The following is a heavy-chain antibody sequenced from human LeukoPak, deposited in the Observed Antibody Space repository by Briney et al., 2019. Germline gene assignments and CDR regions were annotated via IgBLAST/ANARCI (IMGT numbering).Heavy chain of an antibody. CDR2: INQDGGTR. CDR1: GFTFRNTW. J-gene: IGHJ4*02. CDR3: ARDMKGNLDY. D-gene: IGHD3-16*01. Sequence: GALRLSCSASGFTFRNTWMGWVRQAPGKGLDWVANINQDGGTRQYADSVRGRFTTSRDNAKNSLYLEMNSLRAEDTGLYHCARDMKGNLDYWGQGTLVTVSS. V-gene: IGHV3-7*01.